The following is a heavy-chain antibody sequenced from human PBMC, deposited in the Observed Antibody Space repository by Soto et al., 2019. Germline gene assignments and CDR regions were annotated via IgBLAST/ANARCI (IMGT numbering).Heavy chain of an antibody. CDR1: RLTFSNYW. Sequence: GGSLRLSCAASRLTFSNYWMHWVRQAPGKGLVWVSRINSDGSSTNYADSVKGRFTISRDSAKNTLYLQMNSLRAEDTAVYYCARHRDAHMDVWGQGPTVTVSS. J-gene: IGHJ6*02. V-gene: IGHV3-74*01. CDR3: ARHRDAHMDV. CDR2: INSDGSST.